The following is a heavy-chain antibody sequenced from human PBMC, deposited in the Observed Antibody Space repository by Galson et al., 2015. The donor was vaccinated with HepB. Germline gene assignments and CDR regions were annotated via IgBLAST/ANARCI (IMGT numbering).Heavy chain of an antibody. CDR2: VYRGGGR. CDR1: GFTVIGNY. J-gene: IGHJ2*01. Sequence: SLRLSCAASGFTVIGNYMAWVRQAPGKGLEWVSVVYRGGGRYCADSVQGRFTIFRDDSKNTLFLQMNSLRVEDTAVYYCAKSNRGLGSGHYGGGYFDLWGRGILVTVSS. D-gene: IGHD4-23*01. CDR3: AKSNRGLGSGHYGGGYFDL. V-gene: IGHV3-66*01.